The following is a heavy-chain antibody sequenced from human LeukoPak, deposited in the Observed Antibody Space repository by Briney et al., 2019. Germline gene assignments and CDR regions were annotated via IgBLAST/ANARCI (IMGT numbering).Heavy chain of an antibody. CDR1: GGSISSSSYY. CDR3: ATFKALRYFDWSS. D-gene: IGHD3-9*01. V-gene: IGHV4-39*01. CDR2: IYYSGST. Sequence: SETLSLTCTVSGGSISSSSYYRGWIRQPPGKGLEWIGSIYYSGSTYYNPSLKSRVTISVDTSKNQFSLKLSSVTAADTAVYYCATFKALRYFDWSSWGQGTLVTVSS. J-gene: IGHJ4*02.